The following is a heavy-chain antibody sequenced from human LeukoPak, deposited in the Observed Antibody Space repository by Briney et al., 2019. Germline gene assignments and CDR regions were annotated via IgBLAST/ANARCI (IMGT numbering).Heavy chain of an antibody. J-gene: IGHJ4*02. CDR2: IIPIFGTA. V-gene: IGHV1-69*13. Sequence: ASVKVSCKASGGTFSSYAISWVRQAPGQGLERMGGIIPIFGTANYAQKFQGRVALTADESTSTTYMELSSLRSEDTAVYYCAKGLAAAGIGDYWGQGTLVTVSS. CDR1: GGTFSSYA. D-gene: IGHD6-13*01. CDR3: AKGLAAAGIGDY.